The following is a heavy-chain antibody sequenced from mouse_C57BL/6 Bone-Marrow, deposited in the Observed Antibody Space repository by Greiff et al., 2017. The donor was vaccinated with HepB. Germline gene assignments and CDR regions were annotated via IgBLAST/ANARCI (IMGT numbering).Heavy chain of an antibody. CDR1: GYTFTSYG. V-gene: IGHV1-81*01. CDR3: ARDGYFSYWYFDV. J-gene: IGHJ1*03. CDR2: IYPRSGNT. Sequence: VQLQQSGAELARPGASVKLSCKASGYTFTSYGISWVKQRTGQGLEWIGEIYPRSGNTYYNEKFKGKATLTADKSSSTAYMALRSLTSEDSAVYFCARDGYFSYWYFDVWGTGTTVTVSS. D-gene: IGHD2-3*01.